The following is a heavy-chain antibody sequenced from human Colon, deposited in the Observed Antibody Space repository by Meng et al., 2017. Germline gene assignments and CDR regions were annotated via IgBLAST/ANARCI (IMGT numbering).Heavy chain of an antibody. V-gene: IGHV1-2*06. CDR1: GYTFIDAY. D-gene: IGHD1-26*01. CDR2: IIPKSSEA. Sequence: QVQLVQSGAEVKKPGASVKLSCKASGYTFIDAYVHWVRQAPGQGLEWMGRIIPKSSEANSAQKFLGRVTLTWDTSISTAYMELSSLRSDDTAIYYCARDGGNYDFDYRGQGTLVTVFS. CDR3: ARDGGNYDFDY. J-gene: IGHJ4*02.